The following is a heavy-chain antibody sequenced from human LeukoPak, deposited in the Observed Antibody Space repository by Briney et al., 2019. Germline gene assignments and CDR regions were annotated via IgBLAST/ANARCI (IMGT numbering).Heavy chain of an antibody. CDR3: ARVEWMGRMDY. Sequence: GGSLRLSCAASGFTFSNAWMNWVRQAPGKGLEWVANIKQEGSDKYYVDSVKGRFTISRDNAKNSLFLQMNSLKVEDTAVYYCARVEWMGRMDYWGQGTLVTVSS. CDR2: IKQEGSDK. D-gene: IGHD3-3*01. V-gene: IGHV3-7*01. J-gene: IGHJ4*02. CDR1: GFTFSNAW.